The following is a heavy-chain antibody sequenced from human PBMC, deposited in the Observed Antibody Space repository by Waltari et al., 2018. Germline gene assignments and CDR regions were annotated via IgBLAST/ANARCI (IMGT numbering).Heavy chain of an antibody. CDR2: IYHSGRT. V-gene: IGHV4-39*01. D-gene: IGHD4-17*01. Sequence: QLQLQASGPRLVKPSETISLTSTVSGGSIDCGSSYWGWIRQAQGQWREWIGNIYHSGRTYYTPSLESRVNMSVETSNNQFSLLLKSVTAADTALYYCARRADYGLDFDSWGQGTLVAVSS. CDR1: GGSIDCGSSY. J-gene: IGHJ4*02. CDR3: ARRADYGLDFDS.